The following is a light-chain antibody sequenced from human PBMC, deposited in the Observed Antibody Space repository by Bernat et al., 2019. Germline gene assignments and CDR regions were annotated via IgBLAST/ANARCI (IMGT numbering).Light chain of an antibody. J-gene: IGLJ3*02. Sequence: SFELTQPPSVSVSPGQTATITCSGNKLGPKFTCWYQQKPGQSPVVVIYRDDKRPSGIPERFSGSHSGNTATLTISGAQAQDEADYCSQAGDSSAWVFGGGTKLTVL. CDR2: RDD. CDR3: QAGDSSAWV. V-gene: IGLV3-1*01. CDR1: KLGPKF.